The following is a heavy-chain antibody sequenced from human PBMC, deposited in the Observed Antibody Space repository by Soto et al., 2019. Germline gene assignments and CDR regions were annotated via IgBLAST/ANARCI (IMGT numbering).Heavy chain of an antibody. Sequence: QVQLQESGPGLVKPSQTLSLTCTVSGGSISSGGYYWSWSRQHPGNGLEWIGYIYYSGSTYYNPSLRSRVTISVETSKSQFSLKLSSVNAADTFVYYCARTAYGSGSYYNVQNYYYGMDGWGQGTTVTVSS. CDR1: GGSISSGGYY. D-gene: IGHD3-10*01. CDR2: IYYSGST. V-gene: IGHV4-31*03. CDR3: ARTAYGSGSYYNVQNYYYGMDG. J-gene: IGHJ6*02.